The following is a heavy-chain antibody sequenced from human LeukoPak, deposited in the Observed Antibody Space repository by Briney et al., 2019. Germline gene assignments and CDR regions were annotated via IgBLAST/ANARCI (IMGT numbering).Heavy chain of an antibody. CDR1: GYTFTDYY. V-gene: IGHV1-2*02. CDR3: ARDFTFGGVIAPFDY. Sequence: ASVKVSCKTSGYTFTDYYIHWVRQAPGQGPEWMGWINPNSGGTNYAQNLQGRVTMTRDTSISTAYMELSRLRSDDTAVYYCARDFTFGGVIAPFDYWGQGTLVTVSS. D-gene: IGHD3-16*02. J-gene: IGHJ4*02. CDR2: INPNSGGT.